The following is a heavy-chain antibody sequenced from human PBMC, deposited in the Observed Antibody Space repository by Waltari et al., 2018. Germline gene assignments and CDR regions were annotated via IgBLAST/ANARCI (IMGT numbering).Heavy chain of an antibody. D-gene: IGHD2-2*01. J-gene: IGHJ4*02. CDR3: ARDGDCSSTSCPFDY. Sequence: QVQLQQWGAGLLKPSETLSLTCAVYGGSFSGYYWSWIRQPPGKGLEWIGEINHSGITNYNPSRKGRFTISADTSKNQFSLKLSSVTAADTAVYYCARDGDCSSTSCPFDYWGQGTLVTVSS. CDR2: INHSGIT. V-gene: IGHV4-34*01. CDR1: GGSFSGYY.